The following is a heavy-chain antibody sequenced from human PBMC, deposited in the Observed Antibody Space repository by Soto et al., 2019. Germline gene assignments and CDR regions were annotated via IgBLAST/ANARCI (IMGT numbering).Heavy chain of an antibody. D-gene: IGHD3-3*01. V-gene: IGHV1-46*01. CDR1: GYTFTSYY. CDR2: INPSGGST. J-gene: IGHJ6*02. CDR3: ARWDDMNYDFWSGYYSPLTYGMDV. Sequence: GASVKVSCKASGYTFTSYYMHWVRQAPGQGLEWMGIINPSGGSTSYAQKFQGRATMTRDTSTSTVYMELSSLRSEDTAVYYCARWDDMNYDFWSGYYSPLTYGMDVWGQGTTVTVSS.